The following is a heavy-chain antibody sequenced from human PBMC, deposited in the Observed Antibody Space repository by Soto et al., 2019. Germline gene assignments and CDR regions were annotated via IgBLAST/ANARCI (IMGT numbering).Heavy chain of an antibody. CDR2: IYYSGST. D-gene: IGHD6-6*01. CDR1: GGSISSSSYY. J-gene: IGHJ4*02. CDR3: ARHGYSSSYHFDY. Sequence: PSETLSLTCTVSGGSISSSSYYWGWIRQPPGKGLEWIGSIYYSGSTYYNPSLKSRVTISVDTSKSQFSLKLSSVTAADTAVYYCARHGYSSSYHFDYWGQGTLVTVSS. V-gene: IGHV4-39*01.